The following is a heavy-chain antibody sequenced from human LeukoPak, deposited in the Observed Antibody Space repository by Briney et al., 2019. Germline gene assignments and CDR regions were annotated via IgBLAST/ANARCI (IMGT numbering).Heavy chain of an antibody. J-gene: IGHJ4*02. D-gene: IGHD3-3*01. CDR2: ISSSGDYR. CDR1: GFTFSSYS. V-gene: IGHV3-21*01. Sequence: PGGSLRLSCAASGFTFSSYSMNWVRQAPGKGLEWVSSISSSGDYRYYADSLRGRFTISRDTAKNSLYLQMNRLRAGDTAVYYCAKTSDFWSGYYDFWGQGTLVTVSS. CDR3: AKTSDFWSGYYDF.